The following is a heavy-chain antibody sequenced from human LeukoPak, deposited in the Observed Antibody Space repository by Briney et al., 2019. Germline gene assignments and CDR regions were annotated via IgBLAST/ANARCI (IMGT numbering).Heavy chain of an antibody. CDR3: AKAWSGPDLDY. Sequence: GGSLRLSCAASGFTFSDYYMSWIRQAPGKGLEWVSYISNSGNTIYYADSVKGRFTISRDNAKNSLYLQMSSLRAEDTAVYYCAKAWSGPDLDYWGQGTLVTASS. V-gene: IGHV3-11*04. CDR1: GFTFSDYY. J-gene: IGHJ4*02. CDR2: ISNSGNTI. D-gene: IGHD3-3*01.